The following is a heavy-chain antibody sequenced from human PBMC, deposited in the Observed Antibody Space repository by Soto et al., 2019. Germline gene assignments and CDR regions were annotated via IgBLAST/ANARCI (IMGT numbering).Heavy chain of an antibody. CDR3: ARDWGYDPDPTYYYGMDV. Sequence: SQTLSLTCAISGDTVSTNTAALNSIMQSPSRCLEWLGRIYYKSRWYNDYSESLKSRIAIIPDTSRNQFSLQLNSVIPEDTAVYYCARDWGYDPDPTYYYGMDVWGQGTKVTVSS. V-gene: IGHV6-1*01. J-gene: IGHJ6*02. D-gene: IGHD5-12*01. CDR2: IYYKSRWYN. CDR1: GDTVSTNTAA.